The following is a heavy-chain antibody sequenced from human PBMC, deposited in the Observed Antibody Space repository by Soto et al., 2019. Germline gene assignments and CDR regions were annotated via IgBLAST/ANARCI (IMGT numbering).Heavy chain of an antibody. Sequence: GGSPRLSFAVSGFTFRSYGMHWFRQAPGKGLEWVAVISYDGSNKYYSDSVKGRFTISRDNSKNTLYLQMNSLRAEDTAVYYCAKGLWGLGYCSGGSFSHLNWFDPWGQGTLVTVSS. V-gene: IGHV3-30*18. CDR1: GFTFRSYG. CDR2: ISYDGSNK. J-gene: IGHJ5*02. CDR3: AKGLWGLGYCSGGSFSHLNWFDP. D-gene: IGHD2-15*01.